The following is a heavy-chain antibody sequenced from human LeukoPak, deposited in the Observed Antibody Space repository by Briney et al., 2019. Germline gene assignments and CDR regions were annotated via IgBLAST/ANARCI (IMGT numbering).Heavy chain of an antibody. V-gene: IGHV3-66*04. CDR2: IYSGGST. Sequence: PGGSLTLSCAASGFTVSSNYMSWVRQAPGKGLEWVSVIYSGGSTYYADSVKGRFTISRDNSKNTLYLQMNSLRAENTAVYYCASHWGRDYFDYWGQGTLVTVSS. D-gene: IGHD3-16*01. CDR3: ASHWGRDYFDY. CDR1: GFTVSSNY. J-gene: IGHJ4*02.